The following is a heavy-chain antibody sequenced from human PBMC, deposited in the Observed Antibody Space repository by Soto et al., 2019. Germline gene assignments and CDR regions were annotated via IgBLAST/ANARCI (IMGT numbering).Heavy chain of an antibody. V-gene: IGHV1-18*04. CDR3: ARDPATAYTSSSFDY. CDR2: ISAYDGNT. J-gene: IGHJ4*02. CDR1: GYTFTTYG. D-gene: IGHD6-6*01. Sequence: ASVKVSCKASGYTFTTYGITWLRQAPGQGLEWMGWISAYDGNTNYAQKLQGRVSMTTDPSTNTAYMELRSLRSDDTAVYYCARDPATAYTSSSFDYWGQGTLVTVS.